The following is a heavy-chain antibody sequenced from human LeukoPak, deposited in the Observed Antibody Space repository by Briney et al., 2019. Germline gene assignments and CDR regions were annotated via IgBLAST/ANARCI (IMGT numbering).Heavy chain of an antibody. CDR3: ARTPYYYDSSGYRNWFDP. CDR1: GGSISSYY. V-gene: IGHV4-59*01. J-gene: IGHJ5*02. CDR2: IYYSGST. Sequence: PSGTLSLTCTVSGGSISSYYWSWIRQPPGKGLEWIGYIYYSGSTNYNPSLKSRVAISVDTSKNQFSLKLSSVTAADTAVYYCARTPYYYDSSGYRNWFDPWGQGTLVTVSS. D-gene: IGHD3-22*01.